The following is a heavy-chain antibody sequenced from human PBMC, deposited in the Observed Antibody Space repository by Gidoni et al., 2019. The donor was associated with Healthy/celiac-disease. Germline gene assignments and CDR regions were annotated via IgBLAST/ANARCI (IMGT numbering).Heavy chain of an antibody. J-gene: IGHJ3*02. V-gene: IGHV5-51*01. D-gene: IGHD5-12*01. CDR2: IYPGDSDT. CDR1: GSSFTSYW. Sequence: EVQLVQSGAEVKKPGESLKISCKGSGSSFTSYWIGWVRQMPGKGLEWMGIIYPGDSDTRYSPSFQGQVTISADKSISTAYLQWSSLKASDTAMYYGARQRMATISGFDAFDIWGQGTMVTVSS. CDR3: ARQRMATISGFDAFDI.